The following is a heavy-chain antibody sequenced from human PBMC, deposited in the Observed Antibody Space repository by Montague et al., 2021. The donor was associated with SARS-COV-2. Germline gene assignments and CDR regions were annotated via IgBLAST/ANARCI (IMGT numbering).Heavy chain of an antibody. CDR2: TYYRSKWYN. CDR3: ARAYCGGDCYFYWYFDL. J-gene: IGHJ2*01. Sequence: CAISGDSVSSHIATWYWIRQSPSRGLEWPGRTYYRSKWYNDYAVSVQSRVIINPDTSNNRISLQLNSVTPEDTAVCYCARAYCGGDCYFYWYFDLWGRGTLVTVSS. V-gene: IGHV6-1*01. CDR1: GDSVSSHIAT. D-gene: IGHD2-21*02.